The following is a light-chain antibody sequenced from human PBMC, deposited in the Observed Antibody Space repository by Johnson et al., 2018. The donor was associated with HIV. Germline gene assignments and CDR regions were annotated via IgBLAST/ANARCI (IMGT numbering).Light chain of an antibody. CDR1: SSNIGNNY. V-gene: IGLV1-51*01. CDR3: GTWVGSLTIGGV. Sequence: QLVLTQPPSVSAAPGQKVTVSCSGSSSNIGNNYVSWYQQFPGTAPKLLIYDNNKRPSGIPDRSSGSKSGTSATLGITGLQTGDAADYYFGTWVGSLTIGGVFGTGTKVTVL. CDR2: DNN. J-gene: IGLJ1*01.